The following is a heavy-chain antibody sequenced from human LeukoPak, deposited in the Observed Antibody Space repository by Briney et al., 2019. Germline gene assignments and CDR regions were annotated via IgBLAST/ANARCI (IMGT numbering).Heavy chain of an antibody. D-gene: IGHD3-22*01. Sequence: PSETLSLTCAVYGGSFSGYYWSWIRQPPGKGLEWIGEINHSASTNYNPSLKSRVTISVDTSKNQFSLKLSSVTAADTAVYYCARLNYYDSSGYYHPYYYYYYMDVWGKGTTVTVSS. J-gene: IGHJ6*03. CDR2: INHSAST. V-gene: IGHV4-34*01. CDR1: GGSFSGYY. CDR3: ARLNYYDSSGYYHPYYYYYYMDV.